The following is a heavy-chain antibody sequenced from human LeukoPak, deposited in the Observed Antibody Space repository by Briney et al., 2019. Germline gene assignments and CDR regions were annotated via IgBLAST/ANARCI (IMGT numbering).Heavy chain of an antibody. Sequence: HAGGSLRLSCAASGFTVSSNYMSWVRQAPGKGLEWVSVIYSGGDTYYADSVKGRFTISRDNSKNTLYLQMNSLRAEDTAVYYCATPRGNDYGDYLDYWGQGTLVTVSS. V-gene: IGHV3-66*01. CDR1: GFTVSSNY. CDR3: ATPRGNDYGDYLDY. D-gene: IGHD4-17*01. CDR2: IYSGGDT. J-gene: IGHJ4*02.